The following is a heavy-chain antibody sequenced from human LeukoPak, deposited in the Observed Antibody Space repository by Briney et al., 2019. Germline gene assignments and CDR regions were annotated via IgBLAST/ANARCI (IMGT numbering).Heavy chain of an antibody. V-gene: IGHV4-39*07. J-gene: IGHJ3*02. CDR1: GGSITSGSDY. Sequence: PSETLSLTCTVSGGSITSGSDYWGWIRQPPGKGLEWIGNIYYIGSTNYNPSLKSRVTISLDKSKNQVSLKLNSVTAADTAVYYCARALGAFDIWGQGTMVTVSS. CDR3: ARALGAFDI. CDR2: IYYIGST.